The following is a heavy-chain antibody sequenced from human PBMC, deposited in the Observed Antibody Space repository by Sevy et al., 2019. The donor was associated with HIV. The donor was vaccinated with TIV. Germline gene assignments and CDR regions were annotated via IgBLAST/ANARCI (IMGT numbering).Heavy chain of an antibody. V-gene: IGHV4-61*01. CDR1: GGCMSGGNYF. J-gene: IGHJ4*01. CDR2: IHYSGTT. CDR3: ARDSGNYPYYFDY. Sequence: SETLSLTWTVSGGCMSGGNYFWSWIRQSPGKGREWIGYIHYSGTTNYNPSLKSRVTISVDTSKNQFSLKLRSVTAADTAVYYCARDSGNYPYYFDYWGQGPLVTVSS. D-gene: IGHD1-26*01.